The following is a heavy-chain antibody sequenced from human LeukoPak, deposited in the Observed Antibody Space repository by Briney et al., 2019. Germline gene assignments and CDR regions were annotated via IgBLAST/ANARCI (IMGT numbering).Heavy chain of an antibody. D-gene: IGHD3-9*01. V-gene: IGHV1-2*02. Sequence: ASVKVSCKASGYTFTGYYMHWVRQAPGQGLEWMGWINPNSGGTNYAQKFQGRVTMTRDTSISTAYMELSRLRSDDTAVYYCARVHYDILTGYYFFDYWGQRTLVTVSS. J-gene: IGHJ4*02. CDR3: ARVHYDILTGYYFFDY. CDR1: GYTFTGYY. CDR2: INPNSGGT.